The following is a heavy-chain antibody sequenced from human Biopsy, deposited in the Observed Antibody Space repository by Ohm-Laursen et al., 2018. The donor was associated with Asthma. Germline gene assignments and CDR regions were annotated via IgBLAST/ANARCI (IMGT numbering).Heavy chain of an antibody. CDR3: ARTYYDFLTGQVNDAFAM. D-gene: IGHD3-9*01. CDR1: GYTFIHYA. CDR2: INAGNGNT. V-gene: IGHV1-3*01. Sequence: SVKVSCKPSGYTFIHYAIHWVRQAPGQRLEWMGWINAGNGNTKYSQKFQGRVTITRDTSASTAYMDLRSLRSEDTAMYYCARTYYDFLTGQVNDAFAMWGQGTMVTVSS. J-gene: IGHJ3*02.